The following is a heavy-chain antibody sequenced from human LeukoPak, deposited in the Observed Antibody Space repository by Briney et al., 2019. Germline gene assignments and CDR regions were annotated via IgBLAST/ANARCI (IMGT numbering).Heavy chain of an antibody. V-gene: IGHV3-53*04. CDR2: IYCGGHT. J-gene: IGHJ4*02. CDR1: GFIVTSNY. D-gene: IGHD2-21*02. Sequence: GGSLRLSCAASGFIVTSNYISWVRQAPGKGLEWVSIIYCGGHTYYADSVKGRFTISRHNSENTLYLQMSSLRPEDTAVYYCATLGSIVWGREGTASSLRGQGTLVTVSS. CDR3: ATLGSIVWGREGTASSL.